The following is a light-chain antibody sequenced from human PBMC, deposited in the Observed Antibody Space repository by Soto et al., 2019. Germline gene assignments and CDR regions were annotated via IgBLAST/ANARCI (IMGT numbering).Light chain of an antibody. CDR2: MGS. J-gene: IGKJ4*01. V-gene: IGKV2-28*01. CDR1: QSLLHSNGYNY. Sequence: DIVMTQSPFSLPVTFEEPASISCRSSQSLLHSNGYNYLHWYLQKPGQSPHLLIYMGSNRASGVPDRFSGSGSGTDFTLKISRVEAEDVGVYYCMQALQTPLTFGGGTKVEIK. CDR3: MQALQTPLT.